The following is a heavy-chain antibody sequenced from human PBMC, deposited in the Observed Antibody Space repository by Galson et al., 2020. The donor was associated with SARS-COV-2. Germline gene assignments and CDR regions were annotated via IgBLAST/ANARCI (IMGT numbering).Heavy chain of an antibody. CDR2: IKQDGSEK. V-gene: IGHV3-7*01. D-gene: IGHD3-10*01. J-gene: IGHJ2*01. CDR1: GFTFSSYW. Sequence: GGSLRLSCAASGFTFSSYWMSWVRQAPGNGLEWVANIKQDGSEKYYVDSVKGRFTISRDNAKNSLYLQMNSLRAEDTAVYYCARGLWFGESYWYFDLWGRGTLVTVSS. CDR3: ARGLWFGESYWYFDL.